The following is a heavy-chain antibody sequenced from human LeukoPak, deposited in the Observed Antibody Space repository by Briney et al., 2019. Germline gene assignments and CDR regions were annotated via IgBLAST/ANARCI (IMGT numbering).Heavy chain of an antibody. CDR3: ANTYSSSWSGGYYGLDV. CDR1: GFTFSSYA. Sequence: GGSLRLSCAASGFTFSSYAMHWVRQAPGKGLEWVAVISYDGSNKYYADSVKGRFTISRDKSKNSLYLQMNSLRAEDAAVYYCANTYSSSWSGGYYGLDVWGQGTTVTVSS. J-gene: IGHJ6*02. V-gene: IGHV3-30-3*01. CDR2: ISYDGSNK. D-gene: IGHD6-13*01.